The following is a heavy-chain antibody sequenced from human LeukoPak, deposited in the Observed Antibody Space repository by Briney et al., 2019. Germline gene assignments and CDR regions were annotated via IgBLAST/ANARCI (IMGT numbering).Heavy chain of an antibody. V-gene: IGHV3-74*03. Sequence: GGSLRLSCAASGFTFSSYWMHWVRHAPGKGLVWVSRINSDGSSTTYADSVKGRFTISRDNAKNTMYLQMNSLRAEDTAVYYCARVWAGTDYWGQGTLVTVSS. CDR1: GFTFSSYW. CDR3: ARVWAGTDY. D-gene: IGHD6-19*01. J-gene: IGHJ4*02. CDR2: INSDGSST.